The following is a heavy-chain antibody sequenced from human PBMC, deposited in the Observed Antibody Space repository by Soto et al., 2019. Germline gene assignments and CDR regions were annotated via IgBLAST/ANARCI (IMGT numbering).Heavy chain of an antibody. J-gene: IGHJ4*02. CDR2: IKSRGSGGSI. Sequence: EVHLVESGGGSVKPGGSLRLSCSISGLTFRDAWMNWVRQVPGQGLEWVGRIKSRGSGGSIDYTVPVKGRFTISRDDSRELFYLQMDSIESEDTAIYYCAWISRSLDPATSHIWGQGTLVNVSS. V-gene: IGHV3-15*01. CDR3: AWISRSLDPATSHI. D-gene: IGHD5-18*01. CDR1: GLTFRDAW.